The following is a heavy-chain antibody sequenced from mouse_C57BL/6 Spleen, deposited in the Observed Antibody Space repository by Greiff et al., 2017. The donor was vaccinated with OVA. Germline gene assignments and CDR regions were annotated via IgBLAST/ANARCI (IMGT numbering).Heavy chain of an antibody. J-gene: IGHJ2*01. D-gene: IGHD2-5*01. CDR2: IRNKANGYTT. CDR1: GFTFTDYY. CDR3: ARYPAYYSNYVDY. Sequence: EVKLMESGGGLVQPGGSLSLSCAASGFTFTDYYMSWVRQPPGKALEWLGFIRNKANGYTTEYSASVKGRFTISRDNSQSILYLQMNALRAEDSATYYCARYPAYYSNYVDYWGQGTTLTVSS. V-gene: IGHV7-3*01.